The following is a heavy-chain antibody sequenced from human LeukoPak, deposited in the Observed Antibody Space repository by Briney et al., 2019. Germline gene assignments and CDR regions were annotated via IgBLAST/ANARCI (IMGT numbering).Heavy chain of an antibody. CDR2: INPNSGGT. D-gene: IGHD2-2*01. V-gene: IGHV1-2*02. CDR1: GYTFTGCY. Sequence: GASVKVSCKASGYTFTGCYIHWVRQAPGQGLERMGWINPNSGGTNYAQKFQGRVTMTRDTSISTAYMELSRLRSDDTAVYYCARSSKPDYWGQGTLVTVSS. CDR3: ARSSKPDY. J-gene: IGHJ4*02.